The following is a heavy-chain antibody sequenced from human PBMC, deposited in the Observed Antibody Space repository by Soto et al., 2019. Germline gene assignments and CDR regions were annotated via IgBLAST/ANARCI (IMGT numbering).Heavy chain of an antibody. CDR3: ARGGYDTSGQTFIGWGPDC. D-gene: IGHD3-22*01. V-gene: IGHV4-30-4*01. CDR1: GVSIPSGSYY. CDR2: RYYSGNN. J-gene: IGHJ4*02. Sequence: HVQLQESGPGPVTPSQTLSLSCTVSGVSIPSGSYYWTWFRQSPGKGLEWIGYRYYSGNNYYNPSINSRATISVDTSKNQCVLKLTAVTAADTGVYYCARGGYDTSGQTFIGWGPDCWGQGTLVTVSS.